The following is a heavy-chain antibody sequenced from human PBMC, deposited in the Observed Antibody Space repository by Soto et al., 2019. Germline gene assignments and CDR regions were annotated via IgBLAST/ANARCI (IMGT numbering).Heavy chain of an antibody. V-gene: IGHV4-31*03. J-gene: IGHJ6*02. Sequence: SETLSLTCTVSGGSISSGGYYWSWIRQHPGKGLEWIGYIYYSGSTYYNPSLKSRVTILVDTSKNQFSLKLSSVTAADTAVYYCARASPHRSYGMDVWGQGTTVTVSS. CDR2: IYYSGST. CDR3: ARASPHRSYGMDV. CDR1: GGSISSGGYY.